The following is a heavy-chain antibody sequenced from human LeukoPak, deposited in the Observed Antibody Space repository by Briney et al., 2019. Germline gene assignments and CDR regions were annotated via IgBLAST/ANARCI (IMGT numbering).Heavy chain of an antibody. D-gene: IGHD4-11*01. CDR2: IIPIFGTA. CDR3: ARSGSNYYYYYMGV. J-gene: IGHJ6*03. V-gene: IGHV1-69*05. Sequence: SVKVSCKASGGTFSSYAISWVRQAPGQGLEWMGGIIPIFGTANYAQKFQGRVTITTDESTSTAYMELSSLRSEDTAAYYCARSGSNYYYYYMGVWAKGPRSPSP. CDR1: GGTFSSYA.